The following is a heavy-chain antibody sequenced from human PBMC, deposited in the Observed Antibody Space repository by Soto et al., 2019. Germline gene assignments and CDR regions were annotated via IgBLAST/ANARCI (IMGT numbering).Heavy chain of an antibody. CDR3: TKNIGASGTNDYGMAV. CDR1: GFTFSSYA. D-gene: IGHD6-13*01. J-gene: IGHJ6*02. Sequence: EVQLLESGGGLVQPGGSLRLSCAASGFTFSSYAMNWVRQAPGKGLEWVSTLSGSGGSTYYADSVKGRFTISRDNSKNTLYLQMNSLRAEDTAVDSCTKNIGASGTNDYGMAVWGQGTTVTVSS. V-gene: IGHV3-23*01. CDR2: LSGSGGST.